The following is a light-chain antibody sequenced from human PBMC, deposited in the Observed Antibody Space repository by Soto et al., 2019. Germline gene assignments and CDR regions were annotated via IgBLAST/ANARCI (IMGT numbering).Light chain of an antibody. CDR2: EVT. J-gene: IGLJ1*01. Sequence: QSVLTQPPSASGSPGQSVTISCAGTSNNVGSYDYVSWYRQHPGQAPKLLIYEVTKRPSGVPDRFSGSKSGNTASLTVSGLQAEDEADHYCSSFVGVNSYVFGTGTKVTVL. V-gene: IGLV2-8*01. CDR1: SNNVGSYDY. CDR3: SSFVGVNSYV.